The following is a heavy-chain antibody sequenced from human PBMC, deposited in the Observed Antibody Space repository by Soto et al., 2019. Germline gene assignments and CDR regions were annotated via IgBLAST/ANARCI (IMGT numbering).Heavy chain of an antibody. Sequence: EVQLVDSGGGLVNPGGSLRLSGTASGFTFNDAYMTWFRQAPGKGLEWVGRIKSKIAGGTIDYAAYVKGRFTISRDDPEQTLYLQMNSLNNDDTDVYYCLNTWYSWGQGTLVTVSS. CDR1: GFTFNDAY. D-gene: IGHD6-13*01. V-gene: IGHV3-15*01. J-gene: IGHJ4*02. CDR3: LNTWYS. CDR2: IKSKIAGGTI.